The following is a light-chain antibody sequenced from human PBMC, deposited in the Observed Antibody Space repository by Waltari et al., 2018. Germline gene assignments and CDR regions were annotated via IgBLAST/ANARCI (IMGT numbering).Light chain of an antibody. CDR1: STHLTTYNY. Sequence: QSALTQLPSASGSPGPSVTLPCSGTSTHLTTYNYVSWYQHPPGRAPKLLIYEVSKRPSGVPDRFSGSKSGNTASLTVSGLQTEDEAVYYCSSYAGRDNLLFGGGTKLTVL. CDR2: EVS. J-gene: IGLJ2*01. V-gene: IGLV2-8*01. CDR3: SSYAGRDNLL.